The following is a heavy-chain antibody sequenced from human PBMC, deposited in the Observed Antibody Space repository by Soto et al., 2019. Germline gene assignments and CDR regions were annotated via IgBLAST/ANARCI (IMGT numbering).Heavy chain of an antibody. J-gene: IGHJ4*02. V-gene: IGHV4-31*03. Sequence: QVQLQESGPGLVQPSQTLSLTCTVSGASIGSGSYYWSWIRQYPGEGLVWIGHIYDSGRTYYNPSLESRVSISIDTSKKEFSLTLTSVTAADTAVYYCARLTTIITGAFDDWGLGTVVTVSS. CDR1: GASIGSGSYY. CDR2: IYDSGRT. CDR3: ARLTTIITGAFDD. D-gene: IGHD7-27*01.